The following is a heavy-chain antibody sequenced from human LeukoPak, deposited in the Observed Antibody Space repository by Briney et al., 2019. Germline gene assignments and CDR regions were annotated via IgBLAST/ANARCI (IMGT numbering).Heavy chain of an antibody. CDR3: ARDGGLAATFCMDV. D-gene: IGHD6-13*01. CDR1: GGSFSGYY. CDR2: INHSGST. V-gene: IGHV4-34*01. J-gene: IGHJ6*03. Sequence: SETPSLTCAVYGGSFSGYYWSWIRQPPGKGLEWIGEINHSGSTNYNPSLKSRVTISVDTSKNQFSLKLSSVTAADTAVYYCARDGGLAATFCMDVWGKGTTVTISS.